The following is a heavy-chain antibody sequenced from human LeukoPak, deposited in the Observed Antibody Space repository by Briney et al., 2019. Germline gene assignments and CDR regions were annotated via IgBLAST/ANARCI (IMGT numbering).Heavy chain of an antibody. V-gene: IGHV4-34*01. J-gene: IGHJ4*02. Sequence: ASETLSLTCAVYGGSFSGYYWSWIRQPPGKGLEWIGEINHSGSTNYNPSLKSRVTISVDTSKNQFSLKLSSVTAADTAVYYCARTYYYDRNGYDWGQGTLVTVSS. CDR2: INHSGST. CDR1: GGSFSGYY. CDR3: ARTYYYDRNGYD. D-gene: IGHD3-22*01.